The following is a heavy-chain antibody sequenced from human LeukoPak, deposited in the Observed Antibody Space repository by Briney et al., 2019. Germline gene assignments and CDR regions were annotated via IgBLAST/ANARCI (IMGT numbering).Heavy chain of an antibody. D-gene: IGHD3-10*01. CDR3: ASSGYGSGDTSFDY. Sequence: GASVTVSCKASGYTFTSYDINWVRQATGQGLEWMGWMNPNSGNTGYAQKFQGRVTITRNTSISTAYMELSSLRSEDTAVYYCASSGYGSGDTSFDYWGQGTLVTVSS. CDR1: GYTFTSYD. V-gene: IGHV1-8*03. J-gene: IGHJ4*02. CDR2: MNPNSGNT.